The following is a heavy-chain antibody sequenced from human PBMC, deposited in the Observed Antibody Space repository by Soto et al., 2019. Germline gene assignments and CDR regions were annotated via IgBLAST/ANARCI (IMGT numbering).Heavy chain of an antibody. CDR1: GYTFTSYG. CDR2: ISAYNGNT. V-gene: IGHV1-18*04. Sequence: VASVKASCKASGYTFTSYGISWVRQAPGQGLEWMGWISAYNGNTNYAQKLQGRVTMTTDTSTSKAYMELRSLSSDDTAVYYCARSSGANHISVFDYWCQGTLITVSS. CDR3: ARSSGANHISVFDY. J-gene: IGHJ4*02. D-gene: IGHD4-4*01.